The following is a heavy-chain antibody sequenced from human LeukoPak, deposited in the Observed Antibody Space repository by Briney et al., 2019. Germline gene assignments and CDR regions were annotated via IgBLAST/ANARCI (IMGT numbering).Heavy chain of an antibody. CDR2: ISYDGSNK. D-gene: IGHD5-12*01. Sequence: GRSLRLSCAASGFTFSSYAMHWVRQAPGKGLEWVAVISYDGSNKYYADSVKGRFTISRDNSKNTLYLQMNSLRAEDTAVYYCARVSKYDSGYDLFYYYYGMDVWGQGTTVTVSS. CDR1: GFTFSSYA. J-gene: IGHJ6*02. CDR3: ARVSKYDSGYDLFYYYYGMDV. V-gene: IGHV3-30-3*01.